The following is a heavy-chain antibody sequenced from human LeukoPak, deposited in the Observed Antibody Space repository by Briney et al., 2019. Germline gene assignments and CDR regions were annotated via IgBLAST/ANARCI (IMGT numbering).Heavy chain of an antibody. D-gene: IGHD3-10*01. Sequence: GGSLRLSCAASGFTFSSYAMSWVRQAPGKGLGWVSAISGSGGSTYYADSVKGRFTISRDNSKNTLYVQMNSLRAEDTAVYYCAGSQFGSGSYYNIDYWGQGTLVTVSS. J-gene: IGHJ4*02. CDR1: GFTFSSYA. CDR3: AGSQFGSGSYYNIDY. CDR2: ISGSGGST. V-gene: IGHV3-23*01.